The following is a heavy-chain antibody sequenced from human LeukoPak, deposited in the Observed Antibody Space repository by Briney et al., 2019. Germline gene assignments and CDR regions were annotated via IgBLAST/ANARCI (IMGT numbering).Heavy chain of an antibody. CDR2: ISAYNGNT. V-gene: IGHV1-18*01. Sequence: GASVNVSCKASAYTFSNYGFNWVRQAPGQGLGWMGWISAYNGNTKYAQKLQGRFTMSTDTSTSTAYMELRSLTSDDTAVYYCPRDLDGSGSHYTDYWGQGTLVTVSS. CDR1: AYTFSNYG. CDR3: PRDLDGSGSHYTDY. D-gene: IGHD3-10*01. J-gene: IGHJ4*02.